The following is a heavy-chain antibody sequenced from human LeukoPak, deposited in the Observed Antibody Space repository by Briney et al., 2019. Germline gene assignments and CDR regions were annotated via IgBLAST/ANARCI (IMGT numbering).Heavy chain of an antibody. J-gene: IGHJ4*02. D-gene: IGHD5-18*01. Sequence: GGSLRLSCAASGFTFNTYTMNWVRQAPGKGLEWVSSLSSSSSYIYYADSVKGRFTISRDNAKNSLYLQMNSLRAEDTAVYYCARDGSSWIQLWFDYWGQGTLVTVSS. V-gene: IGHV3-21*01. CDR3: ARDGSSWIQLWFDY. CDR1: GFTFNTYT. CDR2: LSSSSSYI.